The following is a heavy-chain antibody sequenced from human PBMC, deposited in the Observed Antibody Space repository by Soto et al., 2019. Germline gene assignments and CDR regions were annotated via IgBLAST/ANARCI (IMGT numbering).Heavy chain of an antibody. Sequence: QLQLQESGPGLVKPSETLSLTCTVSGGSISSSSYYWGWIRQPPGKGLEWIESIYYSGSTYYNPSRKSRVTISVDTSKNQFSLKLSSVTAADTAVYYCARGSCSSTSCYGYYMDVWGKGTTVTVSS. CDR2: IYYSGST. V-gene: IGHV4-39*01. CDR1: GGSISSSSYY. D-gene: IGHD2-2*01. CDR3: ARGSCSSTSCYGYYMDV. J-gene: IGHJ6*03.